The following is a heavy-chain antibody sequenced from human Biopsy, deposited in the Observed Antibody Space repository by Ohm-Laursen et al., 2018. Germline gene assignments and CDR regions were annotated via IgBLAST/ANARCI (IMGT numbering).Heavy chain of an antibody. Sequence: SDTLSLTCTVTGGSISRSSYYWDWIRKPPGKGLEWIGSIYYSGSTYYNPSLKSRVTISADRSKNQFSLKLTSVTAADTAMYYCARQEFATSPLDYWGQGSLVTVSS. J-gene: IGHJ4*02. CDR2: IYYSGST. CDR3: ARQEFATSPLDY. D-gene: IGHD3-10*01. V-gene: IGHV4-39*01. CDR1: GGSISRSSYY.